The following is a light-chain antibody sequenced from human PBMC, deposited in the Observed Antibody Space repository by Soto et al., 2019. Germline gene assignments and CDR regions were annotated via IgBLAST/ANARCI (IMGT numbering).Light chain of an antibody. J-gene: IGKJ1*01. V-gene: IGKV3-20*01. CDR2: GAS. CDR3: QQYGGSPWT. CDR1: QSISSSY. Sequence: EIVLTQSPGTLSLSPGERGTLSCRASQSISSSYLAWYQQKPGQAPRLLIYGASRRATGIADGFSGSGSGTDFTLTISRLDPEDFAVYYCQQYGGSPWTFGQGTKVDIK.